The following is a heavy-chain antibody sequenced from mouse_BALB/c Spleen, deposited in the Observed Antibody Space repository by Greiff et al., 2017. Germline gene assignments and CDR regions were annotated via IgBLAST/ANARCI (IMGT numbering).Heavy chain of an antibody. CDR2: ISSGGSYT. V-gene: IGHV5-9-4*01. CDR1: GFTFSSYA. Sequence: EVQGVESGGGLVKPGGSLKLSCAASGFTFSSYAMSWVRQSPEKRLEWVAEISSGGSYTYYPDTVTGRFTISRDNAKNTLYLEMSSLRSEDTAMYYCARDRVDWYFDVWGAGTTVTVSS. CDR3: ARDRVDWYFDV. J-gene: IGHJ1*01.